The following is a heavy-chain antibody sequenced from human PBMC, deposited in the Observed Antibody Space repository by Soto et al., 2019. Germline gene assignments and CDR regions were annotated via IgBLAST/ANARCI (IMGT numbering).Heavy chain of an antibody. CDR1: GGTFSSYA. J-gene: IGHJ6*02. CDR2: IIPIFGTA. V-gene: IGHV1-69*01. CDR3: ARDLMDANIYYYYYGMDV. Sequence: QVQLVQSGAEVKKTGSSVKVSCKASGGTFSSYAISWVRQAPGQGLEWMGGIIPIFGTANYAQKFQGRVTITADESTSTAYMELSSLRSEDTAVYYCARDLMDANIYYYYYGMDVWGQGTTVTVSS.